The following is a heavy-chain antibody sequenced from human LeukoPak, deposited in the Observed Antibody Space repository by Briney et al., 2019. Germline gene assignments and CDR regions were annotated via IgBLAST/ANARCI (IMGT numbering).Heavy chain of an antibody. CDR1: GFTFSSYS. J-gene: IGHJ4*02. CDR2: ISSSSSYI. D-gene: IGHD6-19*01. Sequence: GGSLRLSCAASGFTFSSYSMNWVRQAPGKGLEWVSSISSSSSYIYYADSVKGRFTISRDNAKNSLYLQMNSLRAEDTAVYYCAGIAVAGTPDDYWGQGTLVTVSS. CDR3: AGIAVAGTPDDY. V-gene: IGHV3-21*01.